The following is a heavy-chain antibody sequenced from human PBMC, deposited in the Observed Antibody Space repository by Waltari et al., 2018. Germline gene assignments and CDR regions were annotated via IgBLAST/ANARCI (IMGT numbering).Heavy chain of an antibody. CDR2: IYYSGST. CDR3: ARDRGRATYYYYGMDV. D-gene: IGHD6-25*01. V-gene: IGHV4-59*01. J-gene: IGHJ6*02. CDR1: GGSISSYY. Sequence: QVQLQESGPGLVKPSETLSLTCTVSGGSISSYYWSWIRQPPGKGLEWIGYIYYSGSTNYNPSLMSRVTISVDTSKNQFSLKLSSVTAADTAVYYCARDRGRATYYYYGMDVWGQGTTVTVSS.